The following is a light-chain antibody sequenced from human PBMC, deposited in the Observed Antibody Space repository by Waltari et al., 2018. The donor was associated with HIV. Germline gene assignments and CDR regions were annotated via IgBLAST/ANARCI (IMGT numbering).Light chain of an antibody. CDR2: SNS. V-gene: IGLV1-44*01. CDR3: ATWDDTLDGPV. CDR1: TSNIGSNS. J-gene: IGLJ3*02. Sequence: QSVLTQSPSASGTPGPRVTLSCSGGTSNIGSNSVLWYQQVPGTAPPLFMFSNSLRPSGVPDRFSGSKSGTSASLAISGLQSEDEADYYCATWDDTLDGPVFGGGTRLTVL.